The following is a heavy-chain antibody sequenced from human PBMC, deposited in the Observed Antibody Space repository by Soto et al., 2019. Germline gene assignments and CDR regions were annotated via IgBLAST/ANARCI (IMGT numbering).Heavy chain of an antibody. V-gene: IGHV1-2*04. Sequence: ASVKVSCKASGYTFTGYYMHWVRQAPGQGLEWMGWINPNSGGTNYAQKFQGWVTMTRDTSISTAYMELSRLRSDDTAVYYCARARRWLQLQAFDIWGQGTMVTVSS. D-gene: IGHD5-12*01. CDR2: INPNSGGT. CDR1: GYTFTGYY. J-gene: IGHJ3*02. CDR3: ARARRWLQLQAFDI.